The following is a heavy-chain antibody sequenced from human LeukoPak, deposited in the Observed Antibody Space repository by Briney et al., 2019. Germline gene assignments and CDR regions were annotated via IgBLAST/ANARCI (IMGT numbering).Heavy chain of an antibody. Sequence: ASVKVSCKASGYTFTSYAMHWVRQAPGQRLEWMGWINAGNGNTKYSQEFQGRVTITRDTSASTAYMELSSLRSEDMAVYYCARAGGYCSGGSCYSNWFDPWGQGTLVTVSS. CDR3: ARAGGYCSGGSCYSNWFDP. J-gene: IGHJ5*02. D-gene: IGHD2-15*01. V-gene: IGHV1-3*03. CDR1: GYTFTSYA. CDR2: INAGNGNT.